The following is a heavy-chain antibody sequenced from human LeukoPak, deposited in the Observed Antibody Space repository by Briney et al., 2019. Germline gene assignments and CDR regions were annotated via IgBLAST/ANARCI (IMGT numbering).Heavy chain of an antibody. V-gene: IGHV6-1*01. CDR2: TYYRSKCYN. J-gene: IGHJ2*01. D-gene: IGHD1-26*01. CDR1: GDSPSSNSAA. Sequence: SQTLSLTCAISGDSPSSNSAAWNWVRQSPSRGLEWLGRTYYRSKCYNDYVISVKSRITNNPETSKNLFSLQLNSVTPEDTAVYYCARDLIVLRNWYFDLWGRGTLVTVSS. CDR3: ARDLIVLRNWYFDL.